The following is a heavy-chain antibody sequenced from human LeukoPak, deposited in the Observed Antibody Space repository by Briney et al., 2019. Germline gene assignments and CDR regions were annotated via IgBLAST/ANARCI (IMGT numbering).Heavy chain of an antibody. CDR3: AKEGDYVWGSYRQPFDY. V-gene: IGHV3-23*01. CDR2: ISGSGGST. Sequence: PGGSLRLSCAASGFTFSSNAMSWVRQAPGKGLEWVSAISGSGGSTYYADSVKGRFTISRDNSKNTLYLQMNSLGAEDTAVYYCAKEGDYVWGSYRQPFDYWGQGTLVTVSS. J-gene: IGHJ4*02. CDR1: GFTFSSNA. D-gene: IGHD3-16*01.